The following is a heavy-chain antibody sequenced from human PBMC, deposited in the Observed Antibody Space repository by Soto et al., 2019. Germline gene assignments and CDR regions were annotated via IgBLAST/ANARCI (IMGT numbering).Heavy chain of an antibody. CDR3: ARGITGTTGDYYGMDV. CDR1: GFTFSSYD. CDR2: IGTAGDT. Sequence: GGSLRLSCAASGFTFSSYDMHWVRQATGKGLEWVSAIGTAGDTYYPGSVKGRFTISRENAKNSLYLQMNSLRAGDTAVYYCARGITGTTGDYYGMDVWGQGTTVTVSS. V-gene: IGHV3-13*01. D-gene: IGHD1-20*01. J-gene: IGHJ6*02.